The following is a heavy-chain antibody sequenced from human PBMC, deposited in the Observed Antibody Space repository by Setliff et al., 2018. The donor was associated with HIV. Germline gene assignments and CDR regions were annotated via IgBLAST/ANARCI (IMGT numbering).Heavy chain of an antibody. CDR3: ARGDIIAVPAAIDMDV. J-gene: IGHJ6*03. Sequence: ASVKVSCKASGYTFSGYYMHWVRQAPGQGLEWMGWINPNSGGTSYAQKFQGRVTMTRDTSISTAYMELSRLRSDDTAVYYCARGDIIAVPAAIDMDVWGKGTTVTVSS. D-gene: IGHD2-2*01. CDR2: INPNSGGT. V-gene: IGHV1-2*02. CDR1: GYTFSGYY.